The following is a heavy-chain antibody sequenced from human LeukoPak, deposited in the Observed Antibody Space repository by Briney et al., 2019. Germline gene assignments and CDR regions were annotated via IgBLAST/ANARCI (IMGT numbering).Heavy chain of an antibody. CDR3: ARASYDFSSGYYSGPYYYGMDV. Sequence: ASVKVSCKASGYTFTSYDINWVRQATGQGDEWMGWMNPNSGNTGYAQKFQGRVTMTRNTSISTAYMELSSLRSEDTAVYYCARASYDFSSGYYSGPYYYGMDVWGQGTTVTVSS. CDR1: GYTFTSYD. J-gene: IGHJ6*02. D-gene: IGHD3-3*01. V-gene: IGHV1-8*01. CDR2: MNPNSGNT.